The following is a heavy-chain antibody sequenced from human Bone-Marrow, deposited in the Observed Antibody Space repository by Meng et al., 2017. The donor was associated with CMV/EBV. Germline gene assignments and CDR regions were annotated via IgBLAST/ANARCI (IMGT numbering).Heavy chain of an antibody. CDR3: AREYDSSGNYGMDG. CDR1: GYTFTDYPV. V-gene: IGHV1-18*01. J-gene: IGHJ6*02. Sequence: ASVKVSCKASGYTFTDYPVITWVRQAPGEGLEWMGWISAYNGDTVYAQNLQGRVTMTTDTSTNTAYMELRSLRSDDSSVYYCAREYDSSGNYGMDGWGQGTTVTVSS. D-gene: IGHD3-22*01. CDR2: ISAYNGDT.